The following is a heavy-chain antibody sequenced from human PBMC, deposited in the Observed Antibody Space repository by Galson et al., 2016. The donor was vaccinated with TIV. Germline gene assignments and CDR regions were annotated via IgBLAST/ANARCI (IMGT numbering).Heavy chain of an antibody. V-gene: IGHV3-66*02. CDR1: GLSVSINY. J-gene: IGHJ6*02. CDR2: IYSGGSA. Sequence: SLRLSCAASGLSVSINYMTWVRQAPGKGLEWVSTIYSGGSAFYADSVKGRFTISRDSSKNTLYLQMNNVRTEDTAVYYCARDRYYDASGYYYCYYGMDVWGQGTTVIVSS. D-gene: IGHD3-22*01. CDR3: ARDRYYDASGYYYCYYGMDV.